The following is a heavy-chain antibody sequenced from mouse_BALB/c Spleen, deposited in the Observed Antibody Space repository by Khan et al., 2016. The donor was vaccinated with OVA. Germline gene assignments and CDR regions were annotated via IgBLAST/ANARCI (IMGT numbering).Heavy chain of an antibody. J-gene: IGHJ4*01. CDR1: GYTFTSYW. CDR3: ARENFYINTCYAIDY. CDR2: IAPGSGST. V-gene: IGHV1S41*01. Sequence: DLVKPGASVKLSCKASGYTFTSYWINWIKQRPGQGLEWIGRIAPGSGSTYYNEMFKGKATLTVDTSSSTAYIQLSSLSSEDSAVFFCARENFYINTCYAIDYWGQGTSVTVSS. D-gene: IGHD1-2*01.